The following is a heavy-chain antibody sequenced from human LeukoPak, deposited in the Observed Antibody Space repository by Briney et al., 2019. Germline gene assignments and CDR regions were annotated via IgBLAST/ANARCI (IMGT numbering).Heavy chain of an antibody. D-gene: IGHD5-18*01. Sequence: ASVKVSCKASGYTFTGYYMHWVRQAPGQGLEWMGRINPNSGGTNYAQKFQGRVTMTRNTSISTAYMELSSLRSEDTAVYYCARGRRAMAAYNWFDPWGQGTLVTVSS. CDR2: INPNSGGT. J-gene: IGHJ5*02. CDR1: GYTFTGYY. V-gene: IGHV1-2*06. CDR3: ARGRRAMAAYNWFDP.